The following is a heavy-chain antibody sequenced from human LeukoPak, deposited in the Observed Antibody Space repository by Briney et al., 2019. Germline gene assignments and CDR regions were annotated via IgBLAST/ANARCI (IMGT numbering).Heavy chain of an antibody. CDR3: AGPYSNYVGNDAFTI. Sequence: SETLSLTCTVSGGSISSYYWSWIRQPPGKGLEWIGYIYYSGSTNYNPSLKSRVTISVDTSKNQFSLKLSSVTAADTAVYYCAGPYSNYVGNDAFTIWGQGTMVTVSS. CDR2: IYYSGST. J-gene: IGHJ3*02. V-gene: IGHV4-59*08. D-gene: IGHD4-11*01. CDR1: GGSISSYY.